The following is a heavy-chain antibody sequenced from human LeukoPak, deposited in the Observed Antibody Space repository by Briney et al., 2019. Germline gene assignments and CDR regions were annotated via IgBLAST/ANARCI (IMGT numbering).Heavy chain of an antibody. CDR2: ISGSGGST. CDR1: GFTFSSYA. V-gene: IGHV3-23*01. Sequence: GGSLRLSCAASGFTFSSYAMSWVRQAPGKGLEWVSAISGSGGSTYYADSVKGRFTISRDNSKNTLYLQMNSLRAEDTAVYYCARDLGYYDTSGYYYNAFDIWGQGTMVTVSS. CDR3: ARDLGYYDTSGYYYNAFDI. D-gene: IGHD3-22*01. J-gene: IGHJ3*02.